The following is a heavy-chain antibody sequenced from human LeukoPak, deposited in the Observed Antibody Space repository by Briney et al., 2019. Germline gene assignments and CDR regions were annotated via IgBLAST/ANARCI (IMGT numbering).Heavy chain of an antibody. CDR2: ISSSSSTI. V-gene: IGHV3-48*01. J-gene: IGHJ3*02. CDR1: GFTFSSHS. D-gene: IGHD1-26*01. Sequence: GGSLRLSCAASGFTFSSHSMNWVRQAPGKGLEWVSYISSSSSTIYYADSVKGRFTISRDNAKNSLYLQMNSLRAEDTAVYYCAKARGSYLFEAFDIWGQGTMVTVSS. CDR3: AKARGSYLFEAFDI.